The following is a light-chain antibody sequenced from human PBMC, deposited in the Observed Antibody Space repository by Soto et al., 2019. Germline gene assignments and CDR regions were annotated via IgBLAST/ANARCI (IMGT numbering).Light chain of an antibody. J-gene: IGKJ3*01. CDR3: QQSYSTPLFT. Sequence: DIQMTQSPSTLSASVGDRVTITCRASQSISSWLAWYQQKPGKAPQLLIYKASTLQSGVPSRFSGSGSGTEFTLTISSLQPEDFATYYCQQSYSTPLFTFGPGTKVDIK. CDR1: QSISSW. CDR2: KAS. V-gene: IGKV1-5*03.